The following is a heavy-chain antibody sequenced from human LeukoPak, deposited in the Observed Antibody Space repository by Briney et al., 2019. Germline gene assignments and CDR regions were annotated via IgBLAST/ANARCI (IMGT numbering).Heavy chain of an antibody. J-gene: IGHJ4*02. D-gene: IGHD3-10*01. CDR1: GFTFSSYA. V-gene: IGHV3-23*01. CDR3: AKDNAGSDSGYFDY. CDR2: ISGSGGST. Sequence: GGSLRLSCAASGFTFSSYAMSWVRQAPGKGLEWVSAISGSGGSTYYAASVKGRFTISRDNSKNTLYLQMNSLRAEDTAVYYCAKDNAGSDSGYFDYWGQGTLVTVSS.